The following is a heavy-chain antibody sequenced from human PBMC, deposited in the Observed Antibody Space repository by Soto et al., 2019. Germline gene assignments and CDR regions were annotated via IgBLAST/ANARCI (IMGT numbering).Heavy chain of an antibody. V-gene: IGHV3-33*01. D-gene: IGHD5-12*01. J-gene: IGHJ4*02. CDR2: IWYDGSNK. Sequence: QVQLVESGGGVVQPGRSLRLSCAASGFTFSSYGMHWVRQAPGKGLEWVAVIWYDGSNKYYADSVKGRFTISRDNSKNTLYLQMNSLRAKDTAVYYCARDVYGGYVGYWGQGTLVTVSS. CDR1: GFTFSSYG. CDR3: ARDVYGGYVGY.